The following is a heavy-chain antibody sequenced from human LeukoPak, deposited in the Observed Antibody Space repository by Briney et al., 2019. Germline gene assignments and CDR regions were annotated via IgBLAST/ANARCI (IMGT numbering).Heavy chain of an antibody. CDR2: IIPIFGTA. D-gene: IGHD6-19*01. CDR3: ARQWLPNNWFDP. Sequence: ASVKVSCKASGGTFSRHAISWVRQAPGQGLEWMGGIIPIFGTANYAQKFQGRVAITADESTSTAYMELSSLRSEDTAVYYCARQWLPNNWFDPWGQGTLVTVSS. CDR1: GGTFSRHA. J-gene: IGHJ5*02. V-gene: IGHV1-69*01.